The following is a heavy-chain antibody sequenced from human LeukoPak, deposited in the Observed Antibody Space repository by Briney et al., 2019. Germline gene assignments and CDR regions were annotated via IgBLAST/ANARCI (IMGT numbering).Heavy chain of an antibody. J-gene: IGHJ4*02. CDR1: GGSISSSSYF. D-gene: IGHD5-18*01. V-gene: IGHV4-39*01. CDR3: ARRAAMVTDFVDY. CDR2: IYYTGNT. Sequence: SETLSLTCTVSGGSISSSSYFWDWIRQPPGKGLEWIGSIYYTGNTYYTPSLKNRVTISVDTSKNQFSLKLSSLTAADTAVCYCARRAAMVTDFVDYWGQGTLVTVSS.